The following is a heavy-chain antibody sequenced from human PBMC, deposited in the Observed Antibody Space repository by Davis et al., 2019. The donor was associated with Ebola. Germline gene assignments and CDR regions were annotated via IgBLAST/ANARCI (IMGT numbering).Heavy chain of an antibody. D-gene: IGHD3-22*01. V-gene: IGHV3-33*01. CDR1: GFTFSSYG. J-gene: IGHJ4*02. CDR2: IWYDGSNK. CDR3: TRDGYYYDHPSY. Sequence: PGGSLRLSCAASGFTFSSYGMHWVRQAPGKGLEWVAVIWYDGSNKYYADSVKGRFTISRDNSKNTLYLQMNSLKTEDTAVYYCTRDGYYYDHPSYWGQGTLVTVSS.